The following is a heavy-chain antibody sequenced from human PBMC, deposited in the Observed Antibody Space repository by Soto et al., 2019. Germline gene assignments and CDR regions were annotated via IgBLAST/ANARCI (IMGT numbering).Heavy chain of an antibody. CDR1: GFTFSSYG. CDR3: APWFGAFDY. D-gene: IGHD3-10*01. J-gene: IGHJ4*02. Sequence: QVQLVESGGGVVQPGRSLRLSCAASGFTFSSYGMHWVRQAPGKGLEWVAVISYDGSNKYYADSVKGRFTISRDNYKNTLYLQINSLSAEDTAVYYCAPWFGAFDYWGQGTLVTVSS. V-gene: IGHV3-30*03. CDR2: ISYDGSNK.